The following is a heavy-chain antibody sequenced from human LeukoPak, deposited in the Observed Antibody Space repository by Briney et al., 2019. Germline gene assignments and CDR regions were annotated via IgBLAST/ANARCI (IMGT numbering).Heavy chain of an antibody. D-gene: IGHD3-22*01. CDR2: INPNSGGT. J-gene: IGHJ4*02. CDR3: ARVPENYYDSSGYHY. Sequence: ASVKVSCKASGYTSTGYYMHWVRQAPGQGLEWMGWINPNSGGTNYAQKFQGRVTMTRDTSISTAYMELSRLRSDDTAVYYCARVPENYYDSSGYHYWGQGTLVTVSS. CDR1: GYTSTGYY. V-gene: IGHV1-2*02.